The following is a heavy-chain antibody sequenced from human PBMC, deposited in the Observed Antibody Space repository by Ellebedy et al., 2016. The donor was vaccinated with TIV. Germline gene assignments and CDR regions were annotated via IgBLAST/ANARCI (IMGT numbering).Heavy chain of an antibody. D-gene: IGHD3-10*01. CDR2: SRNKANSYST. CDR1: GFTFSDHY. CDR3: ARDYIWFGDAFDDN. V-gene: IGHV3-72*01. J-gene: IGHJ4*02. Sequence: GGSLRLSXEVSGFTFSDHYMDWVRQAPGEGLEWVARSRNKANSYSTVYAASVKGRFTISRDDSKDSLYLQMNSLSAEDTAVYYCARDYIWFGDAFDDNWGQGTLVTVSS.